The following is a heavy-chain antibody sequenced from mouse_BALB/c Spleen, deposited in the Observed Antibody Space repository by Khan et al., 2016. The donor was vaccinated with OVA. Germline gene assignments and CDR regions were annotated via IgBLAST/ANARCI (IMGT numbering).Heavy chain of an antibody. J-gene: IGHJ3*01. V-gene: IGHV3-2*02. CDR3: ARGRSY. CDR1: GYSITSDYA. CDR2: ITYSGST. Sequence: EVQLQESGPGLVKPSQSLSLTCTVTGYSITSDYAWNWIRQFPGNKLEWMGYITYSGSTSHNPSLKRRISIPRDTSKNQFFLQLHSLTTEDTATYYCARGRSYWGQGTLVTVSA. D-gene: IGHD3-3*01.